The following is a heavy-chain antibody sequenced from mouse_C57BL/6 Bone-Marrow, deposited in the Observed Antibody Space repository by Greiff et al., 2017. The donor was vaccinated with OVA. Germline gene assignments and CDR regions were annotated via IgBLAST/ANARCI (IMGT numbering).Heavy chain of an antibody. Sequence: VQLQQSGAELVRPGASVKLSCTASGFNIKDDYMHWVKQRPEQGLEWIGWIDPENGDTEYASKFQGKATITADTSSNTAYLQLSSLTSEDTAVYYWTTTFFDYWGQGTTLTVSS. V-gene: IGHV14-4*01. J-gene: IGHJ2*01. CDR1: GFNIKDDY. CDR2: IDPENGDT. CDR3: TTTFFDY.